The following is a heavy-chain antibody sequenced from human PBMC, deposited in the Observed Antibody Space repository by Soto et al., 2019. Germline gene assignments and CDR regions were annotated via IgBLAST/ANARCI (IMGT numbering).Heavy chain of an antibody. CDR1: GDTFTSCY. J-gene: IGHJ1*01. V-gene: IGHV1-46*01. CDR2: INHSGGST. D-gene: IGHD6-19*01. Sequence: GASVKVCCKASGDTFTSCYMHWVRQAPGQGLEWMGIINHSGGSTSYAQKFQGRVTMTRDTSTSTVYMELNSLRAEDTAVYYCARESEQWLNNRAEYFQHWGQGTLVTVSS. CDR3: ARESEQWLNNRAEYFQH.